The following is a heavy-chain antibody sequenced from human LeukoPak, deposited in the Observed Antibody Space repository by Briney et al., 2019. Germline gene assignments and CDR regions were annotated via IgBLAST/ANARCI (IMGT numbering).Heavy chain of an antibody. CDR3: ARDVCSGGSCYGR. D-gene: IGHD2-15*01. CDR2: TKQDGSEK. CDR1: GFTFRSYW. J-gene: IGHJ4*02. V-gene: IGHV3-7*01. Sequence: PGGSLRLSCAASGFTFRSYWMSWVRQAPGKGLEWVANTKQDGSEKYYVDSVKGRFTISRDNARNSLYLQMNSLRAEDTAVYYCARDVCSGGSCYGRWGQGTLVTVSS.